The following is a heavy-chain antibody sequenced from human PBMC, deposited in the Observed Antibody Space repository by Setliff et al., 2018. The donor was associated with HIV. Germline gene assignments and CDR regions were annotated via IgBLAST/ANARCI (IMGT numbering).Heavy chain of an antibody. Sequence: TGGSLRLSCAASEFTFSGHWMSWVRQAPGKGLEWVANIKQDGSEKNYVDFVKGRFTISRDNAKNSLYLQMNSLRAEDTAVYYCARTYYYDASGYYRPFDIWGQGTMVTV. D-gene: IGHD3-22*01. J-gene: IGHJ3*02. CDR2: IKQDGSEK. CDR1: EFTFSGHW. CDR3: ARTYYYDASGYYRPFDI. V-gene: IGHV3-7*03.